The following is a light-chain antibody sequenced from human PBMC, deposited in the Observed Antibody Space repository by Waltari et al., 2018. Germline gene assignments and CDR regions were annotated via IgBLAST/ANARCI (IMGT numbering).Light chain of an antibody. CDR3: SSFTTSGTYV. Sequence: QSALTQPASVSGSPGQSIAISCAGTSSDVGAYNFVSWYQQHPGKAPKLMIYDVNERPSGVSDRFSVSKSGNTASLTISGLQAEDETDYYCSSFTTSGTYVFGTGTKVTVL. V-gene: IGLV2-14*03. CDR2: DVN. CDR1: SSDVGAYNF. J-gene: IGLJ1*01.